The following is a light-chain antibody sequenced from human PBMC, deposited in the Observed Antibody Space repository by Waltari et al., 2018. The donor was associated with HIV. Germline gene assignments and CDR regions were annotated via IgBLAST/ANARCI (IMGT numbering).Light chain of an antibody. CDR1: SSDAGGYNY. V-gene: IGLV2-14*01. Sequence: QSALTQPASVSASPGQSTTLSCTGPSSDAGGYNYVPWYQQHTGKAPKLMIYDVSNRPSGVSNRFSGSKSGNTASLTISGLQAEDEADYYCSSYTSSSTRVFGTGTKVTVL. CDR2: DVS. J-gene: IGLJ1*01. CDR3: SSYTSSSTRV.